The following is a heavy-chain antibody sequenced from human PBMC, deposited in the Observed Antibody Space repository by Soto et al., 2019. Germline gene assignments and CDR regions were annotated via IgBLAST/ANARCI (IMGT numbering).Heavy chain of an antibody. CDR2: IRNKPNGATT. Sequence: QPGGSLRLSCATSGFTFSDHYMDWVRQAPGKGLEWVGRIRNKPNGATTEYAASVKGRFTISRDDSKTSVFLVMDSLKTEDTAIYYCSRVRGVSWPWSFLDYWGQGALVTVSS. CDR1: GFTFSDHY. D-gene: IGHD2-8*02. CDR3: SRVRGVSWPWSFLDY. J-gene: IGHJ4*02. V-gene: IGHV3-72*01.